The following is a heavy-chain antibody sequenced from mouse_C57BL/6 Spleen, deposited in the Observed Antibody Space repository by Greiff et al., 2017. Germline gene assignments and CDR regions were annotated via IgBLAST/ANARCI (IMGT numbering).Heavy chain of an antibody. Sequence: EVKVVESGGGLVKPGGSLKLSCAASGFTFSDYGMHWVRQAPEKGLEWVAYISSGSSTIYYADTVKGRFTISRDNAKNTLFLQMTSLRSEDTAMYYCATGITTVPFDYWGQGTTLTVSS. CDR3: ATGITTVPFDY. J-gene: IGHJ2*01. CDR2: ISSGSSTI. V-gene: IGHV5-17*01. CDR1: GFTFSDYG. D-gene: IGHD1-1*01.